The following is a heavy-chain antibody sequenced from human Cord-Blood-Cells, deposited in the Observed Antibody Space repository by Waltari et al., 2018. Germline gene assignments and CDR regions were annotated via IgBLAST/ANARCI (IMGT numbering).Heavy chain of an antibody. CDR2: IIPILGIA. CDR3: ARGPEGAGDYYYYMDV. Sequence: QVQLVQSGAEVKKPGSSVKVSCKASGGTFSSYAISWVRQAPGQGLEWMGRIIPILGIANYAQKFQGRVTITADKSTSTAYMELSSLRSEDTAVYYWARGPEGAGDYYYYMDVWGKGTTVTVSS. D-gene: IGHD6-19*01. V-gene: IGHV1-69*09. CDR1: GGTFSSYA. J-gene: IGHJ6*03.